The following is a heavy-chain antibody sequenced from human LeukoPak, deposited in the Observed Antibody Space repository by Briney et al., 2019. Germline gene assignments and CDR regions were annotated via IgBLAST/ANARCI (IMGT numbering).Heavy chain of an antibody. Sequence: GGSLRLSCAASGFTLSSYWMSRVRQAPGKGLEWVANMKQDGSEIYYADSVKGRFTISRDNAKNSLNLQMNSLRAEDTAVYYCVRGPEYSSSSRSFYYFYMDVWGKGTTVTVSS. CDR2: MKQDGSEI. V-gene: IGHV3-7*01. CDR3: VRGPEYSSSSRSFYYFYMDV. D-gene: IGHD6-6*01. CDR1: GFTLSSYW. J-gene: IGHJ6*03.